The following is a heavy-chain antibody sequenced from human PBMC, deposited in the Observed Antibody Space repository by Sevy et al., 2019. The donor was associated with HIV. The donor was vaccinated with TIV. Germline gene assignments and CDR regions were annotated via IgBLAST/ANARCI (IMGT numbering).Heavy chain of an antibody. D-gene: IGHD6-19*01. V-gene: IGHV3-30*02. Sequence: GGSLRLSCAASGFTFSSYGMHWVRQAPGKGLEWVAFIRYDGSNKYYADSVKGRFTISRDNSKNTLYLQMNSLRAEDTAVYYCAKDIAYSSGWYECSYWGQGTLVTVSS. CDR3: AKDIAYSSGWYECSY. CDR2: IRYDGSNK. CDR1: GFTFSSYG. J-gene: IGHJ4*02.